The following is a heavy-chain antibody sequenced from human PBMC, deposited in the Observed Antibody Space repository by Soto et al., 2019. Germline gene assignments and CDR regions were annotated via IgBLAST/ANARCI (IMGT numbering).Heavy chain of an antibody. D-gene: IGHD1-26*01. CDR1: GGSISSYY. Sequence: PSETLCLTCTVSGGSISSYYWSWIRQPPGKGLEWIGYIYYSGSTNYNPSLKSRVTISVDTSKNQFSLKLSSVTAADTAVYYCTRRVGATGYYYYGMDVWGQGTTVTVSS. J-gene: IGHJ6*02. CDR3: TRRVGATGYYYYGMDV. CDR2: IYYSGST. V-gene: IGHV4-59*08.